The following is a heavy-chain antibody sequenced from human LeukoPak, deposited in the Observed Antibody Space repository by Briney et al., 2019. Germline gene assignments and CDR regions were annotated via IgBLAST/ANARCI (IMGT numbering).Heavy chain of an antibody. CDR3: AGLWFGELLYNWFDP. CDR2: IYYSGST. Sequence: SETLSLTCTVSGGSTSSSSYYWGWIRQPPGKGLEWIGSIYYSGSTYYNPSLKSRVTISVDTSKNQFSLKLSSVTAADTAVYYCAGLWFGELLYNWFDPWGQGTLVTVSS. CDR1: GGSTSSSSYY. V-gene: IGHV4-39*01. D-gene: IGHD3-10*01. J-gene: IGHJ5*01.